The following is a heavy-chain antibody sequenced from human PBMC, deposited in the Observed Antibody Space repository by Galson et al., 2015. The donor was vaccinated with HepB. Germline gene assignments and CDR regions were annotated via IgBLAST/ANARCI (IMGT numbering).Heavy chain of an antibody. D-gene: IGHD3-22*01. Sequence: SLRLSCAASGFTFSNAWMRWVRQAPGKGLEWVGRIKSKTDGGTTDYAGPVKGRFTISRDDSKNTLYLQMNSLKTEDTAVYYCTANDYYDSSGYEYYFDYWGQGTLVTVSS. CDR2: IKSKTDGGTT. V-gene: IGHV3-15*07. J-gene: IGHJ4*02. CDR1: GFTFSNAW. CDR3: TANDYYDSSGYEYYFDY.